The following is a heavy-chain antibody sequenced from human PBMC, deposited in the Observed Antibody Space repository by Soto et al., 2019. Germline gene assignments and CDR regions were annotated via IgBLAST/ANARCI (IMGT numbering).Heavy chain of an antibody. Sequence: PGGSLRLSCSASGFTFSSYAMHWVRQAPGKGLEYVSAISSNGGSTYYADSVKGRFTISRDNSKNTLYLQMSSLRAEDTAVYYCVNSREGTTWIQPRGAQLYYYYGMDVWGQGTTVTVYS. CDR3: VNSREGTTWIQPRGAQLYYYYGMDV. CDR2: ISSNGGST. V-gene: IGHV3-64D*06. J-gene: IGHJ6*02. D-gene: IGHD5-18*01. CDR1: GFTFSSYA.